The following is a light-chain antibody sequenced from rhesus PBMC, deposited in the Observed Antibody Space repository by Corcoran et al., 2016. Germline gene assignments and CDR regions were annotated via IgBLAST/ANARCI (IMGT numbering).Light chain of an antibody. CDR2: EVS. Sequence: DIVMTQTPLSLPVTPGEPASISCRSSQSLLHSGGKTYLDWYLQKPGQSLQLLIYEVSNRASGVPDRFRGSGSGTDCNLKISRGEAEDVGVYYCMQGIQLPLTFGPGTKLDIK. CDR3: MQGIQLPLT. J-gene: IGKJ3*01. V-gene: IGKV2-72*02. CDR1: QSLLHSGGKTY.